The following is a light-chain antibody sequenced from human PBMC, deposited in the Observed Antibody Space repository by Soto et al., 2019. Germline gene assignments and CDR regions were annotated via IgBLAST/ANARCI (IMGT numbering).Light chain of an antibody. Sequence: DIQMTQSPSSLSAFVGDRVIIPCRASQNISRYLNWYQQKPGKAPKLLIYGASTLQSGVPSRFSGSGSGTDFTLSISTLQPEDFATYSCQQSYSKPVTFGGGTKVETK. CDR3: QQSYSKPVT. J-gene: IGKJ4*01. CDR1: QNISRY. CDR2: GAS. V-gene: IGKV1-39*01.